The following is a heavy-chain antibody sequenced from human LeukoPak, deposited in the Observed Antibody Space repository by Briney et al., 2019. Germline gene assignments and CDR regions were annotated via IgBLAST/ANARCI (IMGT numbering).Heavy chain of an antibody. D-gene: IGHD3-9*01. V-gene: IGHV1-18*01. J-gene: IGHJ4*02. CDR2: ISVYNGHT. CDR1: GYTFTTYG. Sequence: GASVKVSCKASGYTFTTYGISWVRQAPGQGLEWLGRISVYNGHTNYAQKLQGRVTMTTDTSTSTAYMELRSLRSDDTAVYYCARMILLLGDVLTVPPRGFDYWGQGTLVTVSS. CDR3: ARMILLLGDVLTVPPRGFDY.